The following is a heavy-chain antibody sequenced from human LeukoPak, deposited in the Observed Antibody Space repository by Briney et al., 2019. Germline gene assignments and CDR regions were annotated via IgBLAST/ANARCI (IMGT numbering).Heavy chain of an antibody. Sequence: GGSLRLSCAAFGFTFSSYWMSWVRQAPGKGLEWVANIKQDGSEKYYVDSVKGRFTISRDNAKNSLYLQMNSLRAEDTAVYYCARAIRQGGYYFGLDYWGQGTLVTVSS. V-gene: IGHV3-7*04. D-gene: IGHD3-22*01. CDR3: ARAIRQGGYYFGLDY. CDR2: IKQDGSEK. J-gene: IGHJ4*02. CDR1: GFTFSSYW.